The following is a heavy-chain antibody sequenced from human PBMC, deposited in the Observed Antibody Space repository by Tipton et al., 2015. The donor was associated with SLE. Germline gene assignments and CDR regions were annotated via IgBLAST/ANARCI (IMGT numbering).Heavy chain of an antibody. CDR1: GFTFSSYV. V-gene: IGHV3-64*02. D-gene: IGHD3-10*01. Sequence: SLRLSCAASGFTFSSYVMDWVRQAPGKGLEYVSGISSTGGSTYYADSVKGRFTISRDNSKNTLYLQMGSLRPDDRAVYYCVKPEGPYGSGRPYWYFDVWGRGTLVTVSS. J-gene: IGHJ2*01. CDR2: ISSTGGST. CDR3: VKPEGPYGSGRPYWYFDV.